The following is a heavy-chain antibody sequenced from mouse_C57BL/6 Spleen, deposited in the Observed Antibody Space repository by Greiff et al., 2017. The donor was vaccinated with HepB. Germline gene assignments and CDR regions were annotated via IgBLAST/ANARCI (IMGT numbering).Heavy chain of an antibody. CDR3: ARRESNWDWFAY. Sequence: VQLQQPGAELVKPGASVKLSCKASGYTFTSYWMHWVKQRPGQGLEWIGMIHPNSGSTNYNEKFKSKATLTVDKSSSTAYMQLSSLTSEDSAVYYCARRESNWDWFAYWGQGTLVTVSA. J-gene: IGHJ3*01. CDR2: IHPNSGST. V-gene: IGHV1-64*01. D-gene: IGHD4-1*02. CDR1: GYTFTSYW.